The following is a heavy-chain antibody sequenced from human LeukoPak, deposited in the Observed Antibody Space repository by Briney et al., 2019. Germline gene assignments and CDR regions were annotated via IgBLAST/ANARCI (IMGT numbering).Heavy chain of an antibody. D-gene: IGHD2-2*02. V-gene: IGHV1-2*02. CDR3: ARVKPLGCSSTSCYNAFDI. J-gene: IGHJ3*02. CDR2: INPNSGGT. Sequence: ASVKVSCKASGYTFTGYYMHWVRQAPGQGLEWMGWINPNSGGTNYAQKFQGRVTMTRDTSISTAYMELSKLRSDHTAGYYCARVKPLGCSSTSCYNAFDIWGQGTMVTVSS. CDR1: GYTFTGYY.